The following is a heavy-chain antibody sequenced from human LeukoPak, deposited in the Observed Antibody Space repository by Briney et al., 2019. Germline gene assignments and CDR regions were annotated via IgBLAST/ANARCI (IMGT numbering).Heavy chain of an antibody. D-gene: IGHD3-22*01. J-gene: IGHJ4*02. CDR3: ARAGYYYDSSGYYYFDY. CDR2: IYYSGST. Sequence: SETLSLTCTVSGGSISSYYWSWIRQPPGKGLEWIGYIYYSGSTNYNPSLKSRVTISVDTSKNQFSLRLSSVTAADTAVYYCARAGYYYDSSGYYYFDYWGQGTLVTVSS. V-gene: IGHV4-59*01. CDR1: GGSISSYY.